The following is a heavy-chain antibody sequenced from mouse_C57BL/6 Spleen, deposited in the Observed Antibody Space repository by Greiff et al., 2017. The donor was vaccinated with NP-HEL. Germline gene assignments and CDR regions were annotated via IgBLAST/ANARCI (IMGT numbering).Heavy chain of an antibody. Sequence: QVQLQQPGAELVMPGASVQLSCKASGYTFTSYWMHWVKQRPGQGLEWIGEIDPSDSYTNYNQKFKGKSTLTVDKSSSTAYMQLSSLTSEDSAVYYCARGNYYGSNWYFDVWGTGTTVTVSS. J-gene: IGHJ1*03. V-gene: IGHV1-69*01. CDR2: IDPSDSYT. D-gene: IGHD1-1*01. CDR3: ARGNYYGSNWYFDV. CDR1: GYTFTSYW.